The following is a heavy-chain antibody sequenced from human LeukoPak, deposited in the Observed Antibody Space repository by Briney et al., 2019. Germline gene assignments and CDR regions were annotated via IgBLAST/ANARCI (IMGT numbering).Heavy chain of an antibody. CDR1: GGSISSYY. CDR2: IYYSGST. D-gene: IGHD3-10*01. V-gene: IGHV4-59*01. J-gene: IGHJ4*02. Sequence: PSETLSLTCTVSGGSISSYYWSWIRQPPGKGLEWIGYIYYSGSTNYNPSLKSRVTISVDTSKNQLSLKLSSVTAADTAVYYCARVPYGSYFDYWGQGTLVTVSS. CDR3: ARVPYGSYFDY.